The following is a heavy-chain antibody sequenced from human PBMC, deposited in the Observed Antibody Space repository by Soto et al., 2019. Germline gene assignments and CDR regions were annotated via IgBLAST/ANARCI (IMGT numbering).Heavy chain of an antibody. D-gene: IGHD3-9*01. CDR1: GFTFSDYF. V-gene: IGHV3-11*06. CDR3: ATLRAGCYDILTGFGAVDI. J-gene: IGHJ3*02. CDR2: ISSSRTFT. Sequence: SGGSLRLSCAASGFTFSDYFMTWIRQSPGKGLEWVAYISSSRTFTNYADSVKGRFTISRDNAKNSLYLQMNSLRAEDAAVYYCATLRAGCYDILTGFGAVDIWGQGTMVTVSS.